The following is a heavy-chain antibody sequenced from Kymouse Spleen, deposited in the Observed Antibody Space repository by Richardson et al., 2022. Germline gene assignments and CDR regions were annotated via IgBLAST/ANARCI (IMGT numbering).Heavy chain of an antibody. D-gene: IGHD6-19*01. V-gene: IGHV3-73*02. J-gene: IGHJ6*02. Sequence: EVQLVESGGGLVQPGGSLKLSCAASGFTFSGSAMHWVRQASGKGLEWVGRIRSKANSYATAYAASVKGRFTISRDDSKNTAYLQMNSLKTEDTAVYYCTRAVAGGDYYYGMDVWGQGTTVTVSS. CDR2: IRSKANSYAT. CDR1: GFTFSGSA. CDR3: TRAVAGGDYYYGMDV.